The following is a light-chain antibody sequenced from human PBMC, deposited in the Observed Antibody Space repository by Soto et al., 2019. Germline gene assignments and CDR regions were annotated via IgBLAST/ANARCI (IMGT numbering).Light chain of an antibody. CDR1: QGISSH. Sequence: DIQLTQSPSSLSASVGDRVTITCRASQGISSHLAWYQQKPGKAPKLLIYKASSLESGVPSRFSGSGSGTEFTLTISSLQPDDFATYYCQQYNSYSRTFGQGTKVDIK. V-gene: IGKV1-5*03. J-gene: IGKJ1*01. CDR3: QQYNSYSRT. CDR2: KAS.